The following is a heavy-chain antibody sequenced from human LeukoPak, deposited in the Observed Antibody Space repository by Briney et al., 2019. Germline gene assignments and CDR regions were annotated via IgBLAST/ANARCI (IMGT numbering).Heavy chain of an antibody. CDR3: ARVRSNWYETY. D-gene: IGHD6-13*01. CDR1: GLTFSSFS. CDR2: ITTDSYT. Sequence: GGSLRLSCAASGLTFSSFSLTWVRQVPGKGLEWVSSITTDSYTFYADSVKGRFTISRDNAKNSLYLQMSSLRAEDTAVYYCARVRSNWYETYGGRATLVTASS. J-gene: IGHJ4*02. V-gene: IGHV3-21*01.